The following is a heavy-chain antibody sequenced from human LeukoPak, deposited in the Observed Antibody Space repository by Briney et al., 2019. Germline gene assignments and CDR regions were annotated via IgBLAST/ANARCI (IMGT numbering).Heavy chain of an antibody. Sequence: SVKVSCKASGGTFSSYAISWVRQAPGQGLEWMGGIIPIFGTANYAQKFQGRVTITADESTSTAYMELSSLRSEDTAVYYCARDGIVSSWHYYYYYMDVWGKGTTVTVSS. D-gene: IGHD6-13*01. CDR3: ARDGIVSSWHYYYYYMDV. V-gene: IGHV1-69*13. J-gene: IGHJ6*03. CDR1: GGTFSSYA. CDR2: IIPIFGTA.